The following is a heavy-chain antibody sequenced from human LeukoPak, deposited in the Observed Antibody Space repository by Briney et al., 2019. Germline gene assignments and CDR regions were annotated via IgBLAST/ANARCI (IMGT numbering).Heavy chain of an antibody. D-gene: IGHD1-26*01. CDR1: GGSISRSTYY. CDR2: IYYSGST. CDR3: ARGGGEGSYDGPFDP. Sequence: PSETLSLTCTVSGGSISRSTYYWGWIRQPPGKGLEWIGSIYYSGSTYYNPSLKSRVTVSIDTSKNQFSLKLSSVTAADTAVYYCARGGGEGSYDGPFDPWGQGTLVTVSS. J-gene: IGHJ5*02. V-gene: IGHV4-39*07.